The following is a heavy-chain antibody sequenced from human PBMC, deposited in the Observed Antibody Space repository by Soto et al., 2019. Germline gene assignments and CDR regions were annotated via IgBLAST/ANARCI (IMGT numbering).Heavy chain of an antibody. V-gene: IGHV3-7*05. J-gene: IGHJ4*02. CDR3: ARGRAFGDIRPTAFDY. CDR2: IKRYGTEN. D-gene: IGHD2-21*01. Sequence: GGSLRLSCAASGFSFSSYWMSWVRQAPGKGLEWVANIKRYGTENYYVDSVRGRFTISRDDAKNSLYLQMNSLGAEDTAVYCCARGRAFGDIRPTAFDYWAQRTLVTVSS. CDR1: GFSFSSYW.